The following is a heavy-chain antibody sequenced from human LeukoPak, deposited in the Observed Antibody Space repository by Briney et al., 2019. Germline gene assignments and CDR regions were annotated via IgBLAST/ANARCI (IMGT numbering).Heavy chain of an antibody. CDR1: GFTFSEYN. J-gene: IGHJ4*02. CDR2: ISTNGGTT. CDR3: ARGFRFYGSGIDC. V-gene: IGHV3-64*02. D-gene: IGHD3-10*01. Sequence: GGSIRLSCAASGFTFSEYNMHWDRQAPGKGLEYVSAISTNGGTTHYADSVKGRFTISRDDSKSTLDLQMGSLRPEDMAVYYCARGFRFYGSGIDCWGPGTLVTV.